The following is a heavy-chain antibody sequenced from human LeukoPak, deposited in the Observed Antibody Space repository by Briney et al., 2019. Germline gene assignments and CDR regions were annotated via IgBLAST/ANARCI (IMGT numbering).Heavy chain of an antibody. Sequence: PGGSLRLSCAASGFTFDDYGMSWVRQAPGKGLEWVSAINWNGGSTGYADSVKGRFTISRDNAKNSLYLQMNSLRAEDTALYYCGKHYRGYSLGVFDIWGKGTMVTVFS. V-gene: IGHV3-20*04. CDR2: INWNGGST. CDR1: GFTFDDYG. J-gene: IGHJ3*02. CDR3: GKHYRGYSLGVFDI. D-gene: IGHD3-22*01.